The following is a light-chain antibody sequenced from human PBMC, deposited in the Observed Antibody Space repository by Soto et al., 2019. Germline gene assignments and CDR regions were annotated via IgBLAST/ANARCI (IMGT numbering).Light chain of an antibody. CDR3: QQYHGSPLT. CDR1: QSVSSNF. V-gene: IGKV3-20*01. CDR2: GAS. Sequence: EIVLTQSPGTLSLSPGERATLSCRASQSVSSNFLAWYQQKLGQAPRLLIYGASNRATDIPDRFSGSGSGTDFTLTISRLEPEDFAVYYCQQYHGSPLTFGQGTTVEIK. J-gene: IGKJ1*01.